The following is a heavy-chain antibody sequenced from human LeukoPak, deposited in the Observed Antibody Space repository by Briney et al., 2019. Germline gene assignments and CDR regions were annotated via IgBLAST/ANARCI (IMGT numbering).Heavy chain of an antibody. D-gene: IGHD6-19*01. Sequence: PGGSLRLSCAASGFTFSSYLMSWVRQAPGKGLEWVANIKQDGSEKYYVDSVKGRLTISRDNAKNSLYLQMNSLRADDTAVYYCARDSNIAVAAIDYWGQGTLVTVSS. CDR2: IKQDGSEK. CDR3: ARDSNIAVAAIDY. CDR1: GFTFSSYL. J-gene: IGHJ4*02. V-gene: IGHV3-7*01.